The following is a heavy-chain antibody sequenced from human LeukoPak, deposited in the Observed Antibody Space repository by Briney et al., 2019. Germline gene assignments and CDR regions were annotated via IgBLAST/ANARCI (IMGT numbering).Heavy chain of an antibody. Sequence: GGSPRPSSAASGVTSSSYGMPWARQAPPKGREWGAVISHDGSNTYYADSVKGRFTISRDNSKNTLSLQMNSLRAEDTAVYYCAKDDRWLQFCCWGQGTLVTVSA. J-gene: IGHJ4*02. CDR3: AKDDRWLQFCC. V-gene: IGHV3-30*18. CDR2: ISHDGSNT. CDR1: GVTSSSYG. D-gene: IGHD5-24*01.